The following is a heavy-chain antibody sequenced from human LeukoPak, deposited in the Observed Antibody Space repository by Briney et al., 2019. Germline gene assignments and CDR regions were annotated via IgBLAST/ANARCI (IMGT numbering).Heavy chain of an antibody. CDR1: GGSISPYY. CDR2: IYYSGST. D-gene: IGHD2-2*01. J-gene: IGHJ5*02. Sequence: PSETLSLTCTVSGGSISPYYWSWIRQPPGKGLEWIGYIYYSGSTNYNPSLKSRVTISLDTSKNQFSLKLSSVTAADTAVYYCATLVPAAKTRDDTTWGQGTLVTVSS. CDR3: ATLVPAAKTRDDTT. V-gene: IGHV4-59*01.